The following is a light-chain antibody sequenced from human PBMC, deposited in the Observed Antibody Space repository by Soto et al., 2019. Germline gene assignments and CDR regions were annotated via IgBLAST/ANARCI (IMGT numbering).Light chain of an antibody. J-gene: IGKJ4*01. CDR3: QQYNSYST. Sequence: DIQMTQSPSPLSGSVGDRVTITCRASQTISSWLAWYQQKPGKAPKLLIYKASTLKSGVPSRFSGSGSGTEFTLTISGLQPDDFATYYCQQYNSYSTLGGGTKVDIK. V-gene: IGKV1-5*03. CDR1: QTISSW. CDR2: KAS.